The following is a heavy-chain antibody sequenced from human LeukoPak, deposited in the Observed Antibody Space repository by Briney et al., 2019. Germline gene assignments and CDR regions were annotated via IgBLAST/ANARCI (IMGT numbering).Heavy chain of an antibody. V-gene: IGHV5-51*01. CDR1: GFTFTSYW. CDR3: ARLDLEGPFDP. J-gene: IGHJ5*02. CDR2: IYPGDSDT. Sequence: GESLKISCKGSGFTFTSYWIGWVRQMPGKGLEWMGIIYPGDSDTRYSPSFQGQVTISADTSINTAYLQWGSLKASDTAMYYCARLDLEGPFDPWGQGTLVTVSS.